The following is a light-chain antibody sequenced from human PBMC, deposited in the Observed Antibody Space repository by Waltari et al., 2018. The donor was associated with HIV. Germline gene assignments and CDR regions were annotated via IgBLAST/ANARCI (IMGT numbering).Light chain of an antibody. Sequence: NSVLTQPHSVSGSPGQTITISCHRSSGSIASNYVPWYQQRPGSAPTTVIYEDSQRPSGVPDRFSGSIDSSSNSASRTISGLKAEDEADYHCQSYDSSFRWVFGGGTKLTVL. CDR1: SGSIASNY. J-gene: IGLJ3*02. CDR3: QSYDSSFRWV. CDR2: EDS. V-gene: IGLV6-57*03.